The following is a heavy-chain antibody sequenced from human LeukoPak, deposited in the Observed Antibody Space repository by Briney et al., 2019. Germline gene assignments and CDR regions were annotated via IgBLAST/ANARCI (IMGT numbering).Heavy chain of an antibody. V-gene: IGHV4-61*02. D-gene: IGHD3-3*01. J-gene: IGHJ4*02. CDR1: GGSISSGSYY. CDR2: IYTSGST. Sequence: PSETLSLTCTVSGGSISSGSYYWSWIRQPAGKGLEWIGRIYTSGSTNYNPSLKSRVTISVDTSKNQFSLKLSSVTAADTAVYYCARQLRFLEWLLYPYYFDYWGQGTLVTVSS. CDR3: ARQLRFLEWLLYPYYFDY.